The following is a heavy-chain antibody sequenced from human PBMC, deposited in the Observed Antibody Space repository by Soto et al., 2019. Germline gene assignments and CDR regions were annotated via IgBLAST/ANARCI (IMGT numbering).Heavy chain of an antibody. CDR1: GGTFSSYA. CDR2: IIPIFGTA. J-gene: IGHJ6*02. Sequence: SVKVSCKASGGTFSSYAISWVRQAPGQGLEWMGGIIPIFGTANYAQKFQGRVTITADESTSTAYMELSSLRSEDTTVYYCARDRYSSSWYGGDYYYGMDVWGQGTTVIVSS. CDR3: ARDRYSSSWYGGDYYYGMDV. V-gene: IGHV1-69*13. D-gene: IGHD6-13*01.